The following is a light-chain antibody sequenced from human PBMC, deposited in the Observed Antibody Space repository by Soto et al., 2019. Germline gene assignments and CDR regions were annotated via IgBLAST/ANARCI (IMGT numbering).Light chain of an antibody. CDR1: SSDVGDNNY. Sequence: QSVLTQPASVSGSPGQSITIFCTGTSSDVGDNNYVSWYQHHPGKAPKLLIFEVSNRPSGVSNRFSGSKSGNTASLTISGLQAEDEAYYYCSSYIRSSNFVFGTGTKLTVL. CDR2: EVS. J-gene: IGLJ1*01. V-gene: IGLV2-14*01. CDR3: SSYIRSSNFV.